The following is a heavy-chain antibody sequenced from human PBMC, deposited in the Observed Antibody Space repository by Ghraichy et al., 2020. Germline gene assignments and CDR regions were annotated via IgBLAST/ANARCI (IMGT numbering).Heavy chain of an antibody. CDR2: ISYSGGT. CDR3: AREGDYYDSSGYH. Sequence: SETLSLTGTVSGASIRSDGYYWSWIRQHPGKGLEWIGHISYSGGTSYTPSLRSRVGISIATSENQFSMKLSSVTLADTAVYYCAREGDYYDSSGYHWGQGTLVTVSS. CDR1: GASIRSDGYY. V-gene: IGHV4-31*03. D-gene: IGHD3-22*01. J-gene: IGHJ4*02.